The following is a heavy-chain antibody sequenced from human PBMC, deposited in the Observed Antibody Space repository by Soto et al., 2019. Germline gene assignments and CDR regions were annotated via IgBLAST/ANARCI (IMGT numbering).Heavy chain of an antibody. Sequence: SVKVSCKASGYTFTSYYMHWVRQAPGQGLEWMGIINPSGGSTSYAQKFQGRVTMTRDTSTSTVYMELSSLRSEDTAVYYCARDRVTGTTDYYYGMDVWGQGTTVTVSS. J-gene: IGHJ6*02. CDR1: GYTFTSYY. CDR3: ARDRVTGTTDYYYGMDV. V-gene: IGHV1-46*01. CDR2: INPSGGST. D-gene: IGHD1-7*01.